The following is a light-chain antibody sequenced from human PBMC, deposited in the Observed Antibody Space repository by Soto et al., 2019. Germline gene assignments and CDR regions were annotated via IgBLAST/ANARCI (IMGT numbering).Light chain of an antibody. CDR2: GNT. J-gene: IGLJ1*01. CDR1: TSNIGAGYD. Sequence: QSVLTQPPSVSGALGQRVTISCTGITSNIGAGYDVHWYQHLPGRAPKLLIYGNTNRPSGVPDRFSGSKSATSASLAITGLQAEDEGVYYCQSYHNTLSGPFYVFGTGTKVNVL. V-gene: IGLV1-40*01. CDR3: QSYHNTLSGPFYV.